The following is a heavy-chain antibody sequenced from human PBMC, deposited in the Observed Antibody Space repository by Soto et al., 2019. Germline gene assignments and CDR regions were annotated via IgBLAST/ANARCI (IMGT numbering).Heavy chain of an antibody. V-gene: IGHV3-13*01. CDR3: ARELTYYDFWSGSARQFPAFDI. J-gene: IGHJ3*02. Sequence: GGSLRLSCAASGFTFSSYDMHWVRQATGKGLEWVSAIGTAGDTYYPGSVKGRFTISRENAKNSLYLQMNSLRAGDTAVDYCARELTYYDFWSGSARQFPAFDIWGQGTMVTVSS. CDR2: IGTAGDT. D-gene: IGHD3-3*01. CDR1: GFTFSSYD.